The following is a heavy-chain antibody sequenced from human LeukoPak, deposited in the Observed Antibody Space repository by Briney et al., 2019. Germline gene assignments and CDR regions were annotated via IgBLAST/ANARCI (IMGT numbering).Heavy chain of an antibody. CDR2: IRSKAYGGTT. D-gene: IGHD3-3*01. CDR3: TRRYYDFWSGLDY. V-gene: IGHV3-49*03. Sequence: GGSLRLSCTASGFTFGDYAMSWFRQAPGKGLEWVGFIRSKAYGGTTEYAASVKGRFTISRDDSKSNAYLQMNSLKTEDTAVYYCTRRYYDFWSGLDYWGQGTLVTVSS. J-gene: IGHJ4*02. CDR1: GFTFGDYA.